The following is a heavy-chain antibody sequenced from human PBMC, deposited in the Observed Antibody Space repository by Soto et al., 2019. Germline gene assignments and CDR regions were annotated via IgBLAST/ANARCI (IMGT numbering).Heavy chain of an antibody. CDR2: INYSGSN. Sequence: PSETLSLTCAVDDGYFSTYYCNWIRQSPGKGLEWIGKINYSGSNNYNPSLKSRVTISIDMSKNQVSLKLTSVTAADTAVYFCARGGSSDWQVAFDIWGQGTTVTVSS. D-gene: IGHD6-19*01. V-gene: IGHV4-34*01. J-gene: IGHJ3*02. CDR1: DGYFSTYY. CDR3: ARGGSSDWQVAFDI.